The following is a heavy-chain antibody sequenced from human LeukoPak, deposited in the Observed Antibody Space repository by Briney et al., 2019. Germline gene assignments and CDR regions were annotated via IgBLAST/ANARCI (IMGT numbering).Heavy chain of an antibody. CDR2: INPSGGST. Sequence: GASVKVSCKASGYTFTSYYMHWVRHAPGQGLEWMGLINPSGGSTSYAQTFQGRVTMTRDTSTSTVYMELSSLRSEDTGVYYCARDYNPQEEAGLGAFDLWGQGTMVTVSS. CDR3: ARDYNPQEEAGLGAFDL. D-gene: IGHD5-24*01. J-gene: IGHJ3*01. CDR1: GYTFTSYY. V-gene: IGHV1-46*01.